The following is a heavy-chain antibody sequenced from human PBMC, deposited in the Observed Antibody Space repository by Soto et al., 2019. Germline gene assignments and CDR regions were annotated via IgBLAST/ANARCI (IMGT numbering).Heavy chain of an antibody. CDR1: GFTVCDYA. CDR3: TRDPSGYSGYVPFDY. V-gene: IGHV3-49*03. Sequence: PXGSLRLSCTASGFTVCDYAMSWFRQAPGKGLEWVGFIRSKAYGGTTEYAASVKGRFTISRDDSKSIAYLQMNSLKTEDTAVYYCTRDPSGYSGYVPFDYWGQGTLVTVSS. J-gene: IGHJ4*02. CDR2: IRSKAYGGTT. D-gene: IGHD5-12*01.